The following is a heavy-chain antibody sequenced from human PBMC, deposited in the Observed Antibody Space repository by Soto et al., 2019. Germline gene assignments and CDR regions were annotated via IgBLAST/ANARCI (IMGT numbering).Heavy chain of an antibody. CDR3: ASGSSASAYIDY. Sequence: SETLSLTCTVSGGSVSSGCHYWSWIRQPPGKGLEWIGYIYNSGTTDYNPSLKSRVTISVDTSKNQFSLKLSSVTAADTAVYYCASGSSASAYIDYWGQGTLVTVSS. J-gene: IGHJ4*02. D-gene: IGHD6-13*01. CDR2: IYNSGTT. CDR1: GGSVSSGCHY. V-gene: IGHV4-61*01.